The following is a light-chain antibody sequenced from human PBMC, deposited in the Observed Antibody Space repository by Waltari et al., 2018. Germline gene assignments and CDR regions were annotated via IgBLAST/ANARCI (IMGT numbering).Light chain of an antibody. CDR3: SSYTSSNTYL. Sequence: QSALTQPPSVSGSPGQSVTIPCTGTSSDVGFYNRVSCYQQSPGTAPKLMIYEVTHRPSGVPDRFSGSKSGDTASLTISGLQAEDEADYYCSSYTSSNTYLFGTGTKVTVL. V-gene: IGLV2-18*02. CDR1: SSDVGFYNR. J-gene: IGLJ1*01. CDR2: EVT.